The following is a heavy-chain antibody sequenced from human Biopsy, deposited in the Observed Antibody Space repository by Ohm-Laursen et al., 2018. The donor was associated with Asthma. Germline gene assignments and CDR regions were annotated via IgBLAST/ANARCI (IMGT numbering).Heavy chain of an antibody. CDR1: GYTFNSAG. D-gene: IGHD3-10*01. CDR2: ISVYNGNT. Sequence: VSLKVSCKTSGYTFNSAGITWVRQAPGQGLEWMGWISVYNGNTKVAQKLQDRVTMITDTSTSTAYMELRSLRSDDTAVYFCARAVDYSHYYGIDVWGQGTTVTVS. J-gene: IGHJ6*02. V-gene: IGHV1-18*01. CDR3: ARAVDYSHYYGIDV.